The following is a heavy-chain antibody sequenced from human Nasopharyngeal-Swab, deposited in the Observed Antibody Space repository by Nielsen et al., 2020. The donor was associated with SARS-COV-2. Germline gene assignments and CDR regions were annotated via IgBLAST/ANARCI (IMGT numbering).Heavy chain of an antibody. J-gene: IGHJ3*02. Sequence: SETLSLTCTVPGASTSSDYWSWIRQPPGKGREWIGYIYYSGSTNYNPSLKRRVTISVDTSKNQFSLTLSSVTAADTAVYYCARQDYVRAFDIWGQGTMVTVSS. D-gene: IGHD3-10*02. V-gene: IGHV4-59*08. CDR3: ARQDYVRAFDI. CDR1: GASTSSDY. CDR2: IYYSGST.